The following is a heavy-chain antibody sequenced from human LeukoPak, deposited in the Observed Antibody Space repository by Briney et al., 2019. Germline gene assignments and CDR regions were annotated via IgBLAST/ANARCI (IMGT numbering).Heavy chain of an antibody. D-gene: IGHD6-25*01. CDR3: AKSGGYGLIDY. CDR2: IYYSGST. V-gene: IGHV4-59*05. Sequence: TGGSLRLSCAASGFTFSSYSMNWVRQPPGKGLEWIGSIYYSGSTYYNPSLKSRVTISIDTSKNQVSLKMSSVTAADTAVYYCAKSGGYGLIDYWGQGTLVTVSS. J-gene: IGHJ4*01. CDR1: GFTFSSYSMN.